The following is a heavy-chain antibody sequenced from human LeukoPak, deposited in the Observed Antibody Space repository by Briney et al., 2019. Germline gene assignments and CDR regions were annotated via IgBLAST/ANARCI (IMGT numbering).Heavy chain of an antibody. D-gene: IGHD1/OR15-1a*01. J-gene: IGHJ4*02. Sequence: ASVKVSCKASGYTFTDYHVHWVRQAPGQGLEWMGIINPSGGSTSYAQKFQGRVTMTRDTSTSTVYMELSSLRSEDTAVYYCARMEHELNFDYWGQGTLVTVSS. V-gene: IGHV1-46*01. CDR1: GYTFTDYH. CDR2: INPSGGST. CDR3: ARMEHELNFDY.